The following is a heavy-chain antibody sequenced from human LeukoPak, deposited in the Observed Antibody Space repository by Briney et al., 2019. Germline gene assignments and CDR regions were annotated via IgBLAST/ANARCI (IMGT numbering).Heavy chain of an antibody. Sequence: GASVKVSCKASGGTFSSYAISWVRQAPGQGLEWMGRIIPIFGTANYAQKFQGRVTITTDESTSTAYMELSSLRSEDTAVYYCAVKGYCSGGSCYKGQYYFDYWGQGTLVTVSS. J-gene: IGHJ4*02. CDR3: AVKGYCSGGSCYKGQYYFDY. CDR2: IIPIFGTA. V-gene: IGHV1-69*05. D-gene: IGHD2-15*01. CDR1: GGTFSSYA.